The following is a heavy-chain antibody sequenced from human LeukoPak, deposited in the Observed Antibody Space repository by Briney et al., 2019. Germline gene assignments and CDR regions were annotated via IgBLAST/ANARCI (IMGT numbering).Heavy chain of an antibody. CDR1: GGTFSSYA. V-gene: IGHV1-69*13. D-gene: IGHD3-3*01. J-gene: IGHJ4*02. CDR2: IIPIFGTA. Sequence: GASVKVSCKASGGTFSSYAISWVRQAPGQGLEWMGGIIPIFGTANYAQKFQGRVTITADESTSTAYMELSSLRSEDTAVYYCASLGTVLRKYYDFWSGSKQSDYWGQGTLVTVSS. CDR3: ASLGTVLRKYYDFWSGSKQSDY.